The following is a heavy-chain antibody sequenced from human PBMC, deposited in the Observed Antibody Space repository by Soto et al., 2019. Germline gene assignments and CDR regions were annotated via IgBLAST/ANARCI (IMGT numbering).Heavy chain of an antibody. CDR3: AKGGPDGFCSGGRCYFDC. D-gene: IGHD2-15*01. CDR2: ISGSGGST. Sequence: PGGSLRLSCAASGVTFSIYAMSWFRQAPGKGLEWVSAISGSGGSTYYADSVKGRFTISRDNAKNSLYLQMNSLRPEDTALYYCAKGGPDGFCSGGRCYFDCWGQGTLVTVSS. CDR1: GVTFSIYA. J-gene: IGHJ4*02. V-gene: IGHV3-23*01.